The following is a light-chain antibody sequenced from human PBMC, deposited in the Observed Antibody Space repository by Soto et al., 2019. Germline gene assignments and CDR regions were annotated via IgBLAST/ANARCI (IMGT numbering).Light chain of an antibody. Sequence: EIMITQSPATLSVSPGERATLSCRASQSVSSNLAWYQQKPGQAPRLLIYGASTRATGIPARFSGSGSGTEFTLTISSLQSEDFAVYYCQQRSNWPRTFGQGTKVDI. CDR2: GAS. V-gene: IGKV3-15*01. CDR1: QSVSSN. J-gene: IGKJ1*01. CDR3: QQRSNWPRT.